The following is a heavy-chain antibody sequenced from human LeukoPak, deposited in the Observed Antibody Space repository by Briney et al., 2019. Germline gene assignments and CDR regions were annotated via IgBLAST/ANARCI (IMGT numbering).Heavy chain of an antibody. J-gene: IGHJ4*02. D-gene: IGHD2-8*01. V-gene: IGHV1-2*02. CDR2: INPNSGGT. CDR3: ARVPRTYYFDY. CDR1: GYTFTGYY. Sequence: EASVKVSCKASGYTFTGYYVHWVRQAPGQGLEWMGWINPNSGGTNCAQKFQGRVTMTRDTSISTAYMELSRLRSDDTAVYYCARVPRTYYFDYWGQGTLVTVSS.